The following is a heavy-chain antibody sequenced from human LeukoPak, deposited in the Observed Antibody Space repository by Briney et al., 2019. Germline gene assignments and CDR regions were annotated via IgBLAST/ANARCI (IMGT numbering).Heavy chain of an antibody. CDR2: ISYDGSNK. Sequence: GGSLRLSCAASGFTFSSYGMHWVRQAPGKGLEWVAVISYDGSNKYYADSVKGRFTISRDNSKNTLYLQMNSLRAEDTAVYYCAKTGSYGDSWFDYWGQGTLVTVSS. CDR1: GFTFSSYG. CDR3: AKTGSYGDSWFDY. V-gene: IGHV3-30*18. D-gene: IGHD4-17*01. J-gene: IGHJ4*02.